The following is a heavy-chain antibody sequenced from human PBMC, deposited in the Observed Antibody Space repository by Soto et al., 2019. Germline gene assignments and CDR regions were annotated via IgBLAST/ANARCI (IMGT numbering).Heavy chain of an antibody. D-gene: IGHD6-13*01. J-gene: IGHJ6*02. CDR2: ISYDGSNK. CDR1: GFTFSSYA. V-gene: IGHV3-30-3*01. CDR3: ARNGVGGSRYGCYYYYGMDV. Sequence: QVQLVESGGGVVQPGRSLRLSCAASGFTFSSYAMHWVRQAPGKGLEWVAVISYDGSNKYYADSVEGRFTVSRDNYNNNPYQQKMNRRAEDKAVYCCARNGVGGSRYGCYYYYGMDVWGQGTTVTVSS.